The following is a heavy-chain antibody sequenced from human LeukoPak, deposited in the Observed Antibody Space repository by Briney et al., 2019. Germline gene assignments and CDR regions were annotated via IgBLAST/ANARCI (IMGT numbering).Heavy chain of an antibody. CDR3: AREFDSSGWFDY. J-gene: IGHJ4*02. CDR2: ISGRGDKT. D-gene: IGHD6-19*01. V-gene: IGHV3-23*01. CDR1: GFTFNSYA. Sequence: GGSLRLSCAASGFTFNSYAMRWVRQAPGRGLEWVSAISGRGDKTYYTDSVKGRFTVSRDNSKNTLYLQMNSLRDEDTAVYYCAREFDSSGWFDYWGQGTLVTVSS.